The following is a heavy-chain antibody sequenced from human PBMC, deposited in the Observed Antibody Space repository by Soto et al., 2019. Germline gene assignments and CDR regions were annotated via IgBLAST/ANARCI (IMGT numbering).Heavy chain of an antibody. V-gene: IGHV1-69*13. J-gene: IGHJ4*02. CDR3: ARIAYYYDSSGLGQFDY. CDR1: GGTFSSYA. D-gene: IGHD3-22*01. CDR2: IIPIFGTA. Sequence: SVKVSCKASGGTFSSYAISWVRQAPGQGLEWMGGIIPIFGTANYAQKFQGRVTITADESTSTAYMELSSLRSEDTAVYYCARIAYYYDSSGLGQFDYWGQGTLVTVSS.